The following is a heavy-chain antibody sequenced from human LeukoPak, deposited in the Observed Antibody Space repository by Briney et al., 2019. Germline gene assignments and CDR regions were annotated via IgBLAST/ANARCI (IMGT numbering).Heavy chain of an antibody. CDR2: ISGSGSTI. V-gene: IGHV3-48*03. D-gene: IGHD3-10*01. Sequence: GGSLRLSCAASGFTFSSYEMNWVRQAPGKGLEWVSYISGSGSTIYYADPVKGRFTISRDNAKNSLYLQMNSLRAEDTAVYYCARDIYYGSGNFDYWGQGTLVTVSS. J-gene: IGHJ4*02. CDR3: ARDIYYGSGNFDY. CDR1: GFTFSSYE.